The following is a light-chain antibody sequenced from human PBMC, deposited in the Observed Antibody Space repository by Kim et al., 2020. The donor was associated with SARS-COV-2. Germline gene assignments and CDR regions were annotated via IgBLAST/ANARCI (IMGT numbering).Light chain of an antibody. CDR1: QSISSY. J-gene: IGKJ4*01. CDR2: DAS. Sequence: EIVLTQSPATLSLSPGDRATLSCGASQSISSYLAWYQQKPGQAPRLLIYDASNRATGIPGRFSGSGSGTDFTLTISSLEPEDFAVYYCQQRRDWPLTFGGGTKVDIK. CDR3: QQRRDWPLT. V-gene: IGKV3-11*01.